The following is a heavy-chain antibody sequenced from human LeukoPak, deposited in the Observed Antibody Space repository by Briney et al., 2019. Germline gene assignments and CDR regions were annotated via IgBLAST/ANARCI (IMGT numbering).Heavy chain of an antibody. V-gene: IGHV3-23*01. CDR1: GFTFSSYA. CDR3: AKTPTLLWFGELSLYFDY. D-gene: IGHD3-10*01. Sequence: PGGSLRLSCAASGFTFSSYAMSWVRQAPGKGLEWVSAISGSGGSTYYADSVKGRFTISRDNSKNTLSLQMNSLRAEDTAVYYCAKTPTLLWFGELSLYFDYWGQGTLVTVSS. J-gene: IGHJ4*02. CDR2: ISGSGGST.